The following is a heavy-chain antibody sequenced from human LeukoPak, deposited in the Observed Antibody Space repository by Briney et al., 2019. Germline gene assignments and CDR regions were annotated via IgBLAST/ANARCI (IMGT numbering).Heavy chain of an antibody. V-gene: IGHV1-69*13. CDR3: ARVVVGVLRSFDWLFNWFDP. Sequence: ASVKVSCKASGGTFSSYAISWVRQAPGQGLEWMGGIIPIFGTANYAQKFQGRVTITADESTSTAYMELSSLRSEDTAVYYCARVVVGVLRSFDWLFNWFDPWGQGTLVTVSS. D-gene: IGHD3-9*01. CDR2: IIPIFGTA. J-gene: IGHJ5*02. CDR1: GGTFSSYA.